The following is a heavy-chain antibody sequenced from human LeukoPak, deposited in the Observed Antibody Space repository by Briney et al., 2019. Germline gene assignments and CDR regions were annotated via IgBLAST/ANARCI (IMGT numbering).Heavy chain of an antibody. J-gene: IGHJ4*02. CDR3: AKKTESTGEAFDY. Sequence: GSSVTVSCKASGGTFSTYAISWVRQAPGQGLEWMGGIIPIFGTANYEQKFQGRVTITADESTSTAYMELSSLRSEDTAVYYCAKKTESTGEAFDYWGQGTQVTVSS. V-gene: IGHV1-69*01. CDR1: GGTFSTYA. CDR2: IIPIFGTA. D-gene: IGHD7-27*01.